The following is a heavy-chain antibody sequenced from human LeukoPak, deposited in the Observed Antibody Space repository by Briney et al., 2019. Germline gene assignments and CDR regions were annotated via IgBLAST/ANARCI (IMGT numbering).Heavy chain of an antibody. CDR2: INHSGST. CDR1: GGSFSGYY. D-gene: IGHD3-22*01. V-gene: IGHV4-34*01. CDR3: ARAETYDGIDY. Sequence: SETLSLTCAVYGGSFSGYYWSWIRQPPGKGLEWIGEINHSGSTNYNPSLKSRVTISVDTSKNQFSLKLSSVTAVDTAVYYCARAETYDGIDYWGQGTLVTVSS. J-gene: IGHJ4*02.